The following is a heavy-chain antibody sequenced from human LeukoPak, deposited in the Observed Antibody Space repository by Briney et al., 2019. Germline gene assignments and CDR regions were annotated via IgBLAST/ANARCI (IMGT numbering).Heavy chain of an antibody. D-gene: IGHD3-10*01. CDR3: ARDRLSGDGMDV. V-gene: IGHV3-74*01. J-gene: IGHJ6*02. CDR2: INSDGSST. Sequence: GGSLRLSCAASGFTFSSYAMHWVRQAPGKGLVWVSRINSDGSSTSYADSVKGRFTISRDNAKNTLYLQMNSLRAEDTAVYYCARDRLSGDGMDVWGQGTTVTVSS. CDR1: GFTFSSYA.